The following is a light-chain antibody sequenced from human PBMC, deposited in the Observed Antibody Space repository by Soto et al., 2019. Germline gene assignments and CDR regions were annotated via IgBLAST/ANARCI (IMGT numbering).Light chain of an antibody. CDR1: QYIGSA. V-gene: IGKV3-15*01. CDR3: QQYGDRPRT. CDR2: DAS. J-gene: IGKJ1*01. Sequence: EEVLSESTGTPSVAPRGRATRSWMASQYIGSAVAWYHQRSGQAPRLLIFDASIRVPTTPARFSGSVSGTEFTLTISSLESEDFAVYFCQQYGDRPRTFGQGTMVDI.